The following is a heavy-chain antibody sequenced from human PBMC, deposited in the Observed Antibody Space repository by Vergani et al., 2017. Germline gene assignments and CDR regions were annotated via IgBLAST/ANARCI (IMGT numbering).Heavy chain of an antibody. V-gene: IGHV3-21*01. CDR2: ISSSSSYI. Sequence: EVQLVESGGGLVKPGGSLRLSCAASGFTFSSYSMNWVRQAPGKGLEWVSSISSSSSYIYYADSVKGRFTISRDNAKNSLYLQMNSLRAEDTAVYYCARQYSSSSGAFDYWGQGTLVTVSS. CDR1: GFTFSSYS. J-gene: IGHJ4*02. D-gene: IGHD6-6*01. CDR3: ARQYSSSSGAFDY.